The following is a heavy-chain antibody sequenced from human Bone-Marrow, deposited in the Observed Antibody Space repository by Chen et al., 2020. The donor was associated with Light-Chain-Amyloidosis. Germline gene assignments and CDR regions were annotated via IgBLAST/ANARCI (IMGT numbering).Heavy chain of an antibody. CDR2: IYPDDSDA. V-gene: IGHV5-51*01. D-gene: IGHD5-12*01. J-gene: IGHJ4*02. CDR1: GYTFPNYW. CDR3: ARRRDGYNFDY. Sequence: EVQLEQSGPEVKKPGESLKISCKGSGYTFPNYWIGWVRQMPGKGLEWMGVIYPDDSDARYIPSFDGQLTISAAKSITPAYLLWRSLKASDTAMYYCARRRDGYNFDYWGQGTLLTVSS.